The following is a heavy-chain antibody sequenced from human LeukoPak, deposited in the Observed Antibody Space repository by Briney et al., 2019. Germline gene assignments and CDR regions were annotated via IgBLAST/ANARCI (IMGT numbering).Heavy chain of an antibody. CDR1: GGTFSSYA. V-gene: IGHV1-69*05. Sequence: ASVKVSCKASGGTFSSYAISWVRQAPGQGLEWMGGIIPIFGTANYAQKFQGRVTITTDESTSTAYMELSSLRSEDTAVYYCARGEDYSSSSQYYYYCMDVWGKGTTVTVSS. D-gene: IGHD6-6*01. CDR2: IIPIFGTA. J-gene: IGHJ6*03. CDR3: ARGEDYSSSSQYYYYCMDV.